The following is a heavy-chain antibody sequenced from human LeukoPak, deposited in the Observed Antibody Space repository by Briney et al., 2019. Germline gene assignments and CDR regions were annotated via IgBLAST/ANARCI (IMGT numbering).Heavy chain of an antibody. CDR2: VSAYADDT. Sequence: ASVKVSCKASGYTFSSYGISWVRQAPGQGLEWMGWVSAYADDTNYVQKFQGRVAMTTDTSTSTAYMELRSLRSDDTAVYYCARDCIGCHGFDYWGQGTLVTVSS. J-gene: IGHJ4*02. CDR1: GYTFSSYG. CDR3: ARDCIGCHGFDY. V-gene: IGHV1-18*01. D-gene: IGHD2-15*01.